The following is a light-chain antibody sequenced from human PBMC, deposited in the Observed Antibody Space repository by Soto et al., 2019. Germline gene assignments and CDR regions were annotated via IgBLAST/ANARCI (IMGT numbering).Light chain of an antibody. J-gene: IGKJ1*01. Sequence: ETVLTQSPATLSLSPGERANLCYRASQSVSSYLAWYQQKPGQAPRLLIYDASNRATGIPARFSGSGSGTDFTLTISSLEPEDFAVYYCQQRSNWPRTFGQGTKVDIK. V-gene: IGKV3-11*01. CDR1: QSVSSY. CDR3: QQRSNWPRT. CDR2: DAS.